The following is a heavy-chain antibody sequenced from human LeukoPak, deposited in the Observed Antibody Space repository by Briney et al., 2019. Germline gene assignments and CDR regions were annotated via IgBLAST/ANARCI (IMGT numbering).Heavy chain of an antibody. CDR3: ARGCPYYDILTGYYPILEDAFDI. J-gene: IGHJ3*02. CDR1: GGTFSSYA. CDR2: IIPIFGTA. D-gene: IGHD3-9*01. V-gene: IGHV1-69*05. Sequence: PVKVSCKASGGTFSSYAISWVRQAPGQGLEWMGGIIPIFGTANYAQKFQGRVTITTDESTSTAYMELSSLRSEDTAVYYCARGCPYYDILTGYYPILEDAFDIWGQGTMVTVSS.